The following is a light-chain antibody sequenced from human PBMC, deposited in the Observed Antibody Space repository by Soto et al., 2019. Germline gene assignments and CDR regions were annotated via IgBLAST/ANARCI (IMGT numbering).Light chain of an antibody. CDR1: QSLNIY. Sequence: IVLTQSPATLSLSPGERATLSCRASQSLNIYLAWYQQKPGQAPRLLIYDGSIRATGIPARFSGSGSGTDFTLTISSLEPEDFAVYYCQQRYSWPLTFGGGTEVEIK. V-gene: IGKV3-11*01. J-gene: IGKJ4*01. CDR2: DGS. CDR3: QQRYSWPLT.